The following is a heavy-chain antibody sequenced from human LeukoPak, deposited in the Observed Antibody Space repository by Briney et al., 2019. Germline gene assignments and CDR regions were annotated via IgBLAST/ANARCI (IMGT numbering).Heavy chain of an antibody. CDR1: SGSFRGYY. CDR2: INHSGST. Sequence: SETLPLTCAVYSGSFRGYYWSWIRQPPGKGLEWIGEINHSGSTYYNPSLKSRVTICVDTSKNQFSLKLSSVTAADTAVYYCARHSGTYSSSWDKWFDPWGQGTLVTVSS. CDR3: ARHSGTYSSSWDKWFDP. V-gene: IGHV4-34*01. D-gene: IGHD6-13*01. J-gene: IGHJ5*02.